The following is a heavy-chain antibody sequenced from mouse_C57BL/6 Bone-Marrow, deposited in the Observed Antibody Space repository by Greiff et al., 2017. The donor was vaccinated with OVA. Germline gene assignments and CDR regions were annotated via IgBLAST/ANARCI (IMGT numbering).Heavy chain of an antibody. CDR1: GYAFSSYW. Sequence: QVQLQQSGAELVKPGASVKISCKASGYAFSSYWLNWVKQRPGKGLEWIGQIYPGAGANKYTGKFKGKATLTADKSSSTAYMQLSSLTSEDSAVYFCARRGLPLRYAMDYWGQGTSVTVSS. CDR2: IYPGAGAN. J-gene: IGHJ4*01. V-gene: IGHV1-80*01. D-gene: IGHD2-4*01. CDR3: ARRGLPLRYAMDY.